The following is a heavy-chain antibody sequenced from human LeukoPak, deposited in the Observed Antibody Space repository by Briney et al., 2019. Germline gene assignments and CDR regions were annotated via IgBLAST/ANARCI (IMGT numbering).Heavy chain of an antibody. V-gene: IGHV5-51*01. J-gene: IGHJ3*02. Sequence: GESLKISCKGSGYSFTIYWIGWVRQMPGKGLEWMGIVYSGDSDTRYSPSFQGQVTFSADKSIRTAYLQWSSLKASDTAMYYCARTYDGAYDAFDIWGQGTMVTVSS. CDR1: GYSFTIYW. CDR3: ARTYDGAYDAFDI. D-gene: IGHD4-17*01. CDR2: VYSGDSDT.